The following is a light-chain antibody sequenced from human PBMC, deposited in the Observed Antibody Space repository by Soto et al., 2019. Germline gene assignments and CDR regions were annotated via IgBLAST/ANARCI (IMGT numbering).Light chain of an antibody. Sequence: DIQMTQSPSPLSASVGHRVTITRRASQSISSYLNWYQQKPGKAPNLLLYAGSGLQSGVPSRFSGSGSGTEFTLTISSPQPDDFAAYYCQHCNSYSEAFGQGTKVDI. CDR2: AGS. CDR1: QSISSY. V-gene: IGKV1-39*01. CDR3: QHCNSYSEA. J-gene: IGKJ1*01.